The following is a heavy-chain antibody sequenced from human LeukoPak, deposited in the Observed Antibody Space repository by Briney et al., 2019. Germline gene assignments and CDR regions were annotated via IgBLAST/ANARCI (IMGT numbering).Heavy chain of an antibody. CDR2: IYHSGST. V-gene: IGHV4-4*02. Sequence: SETLSLACAVSGGSISSSNWWSWVRQPPGKGLEWIGEIYHSGSTNYNPSLKSRVTISVDTSKNQFSLKLSSVTAADTAVYYCARDTQDSSSWYVDYYYYMDVWGKGTTVTVSS. D-gene: IGHD6-13*01. J-gene: IGHJ6*03. CDR3: ARDTQDSSSWYVDYYYYMDV. CDR1: GGSISSSNW.